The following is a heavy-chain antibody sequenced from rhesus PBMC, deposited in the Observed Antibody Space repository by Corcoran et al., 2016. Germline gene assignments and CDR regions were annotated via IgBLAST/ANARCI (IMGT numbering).Heavy chain of an antibody. Sequence: EVQLVESGGGLAKPGGSLRLSCAASGFTFSDYYMDWVRQAPGKGLEWVSRISNGCGSTGYAYSVKGRFTISRENAKNTLYLQMNSLRAEDTAVYYCAREGGSWRFDYWGQGVLVTVSS. CDR2: ISNGCGST. CDR3: AREGGSWRFDY. CDR1: GFTFSDYY. V-gene: IGHV3-178*01. J-gene: IGHJ4*01. D-gene: IGHD6-25*01.